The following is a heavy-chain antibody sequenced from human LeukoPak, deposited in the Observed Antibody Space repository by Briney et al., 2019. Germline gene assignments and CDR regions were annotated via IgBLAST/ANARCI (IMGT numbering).Heavy chain of an antibody. D-gene: IGHD4-17*01. CDR3: ARQVIPYGDYDY. V-gene: IGHV1-18*01. Sequence: ASVKVSCKASGYTFTSYGISWVRQAPGQGLEWMGWISAYNGNTNYAQKPQGRVTMTTDTSTSTAYMELRSLRSDDTAVYYCARQVIPYGDYDYWGQGTLVTVSS. J-gene: IGHJ4*02. CDR1: GYTFTSYG. CDR2: ISAYNGNT.